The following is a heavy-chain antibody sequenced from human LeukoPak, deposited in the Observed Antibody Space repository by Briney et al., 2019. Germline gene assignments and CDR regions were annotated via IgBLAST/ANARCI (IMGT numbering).Heavy chain of an antibody. V-gene: IGHV3-21*01. CDR3: ARVTSSRLYSFDY. CDR1: GFTVGSNY. D-gene: IGHD6-13*01. CDR2: ISSGSSYI. J-gene: IGHJ4*02. Sequence: GESLRLSCAASGFTVGSNYMNWVRQAPGKGLEWVSSISSGSSYISYADSVKGRFTISRDNAKNSLYLQMNSLRAEDTAVYYCARVTSSRLYSFDYWGQGTLVTVS.